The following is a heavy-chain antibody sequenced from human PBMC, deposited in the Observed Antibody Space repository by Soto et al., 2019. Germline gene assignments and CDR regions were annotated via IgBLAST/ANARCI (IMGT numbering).Heavy chain of an antibody. J-gene: IGHJ4*02. CDR3: ARHGAREVRGAFDY. CDR1: GYNFPTYW. D-gene: IGHD1-26*01. Sequence: GESLKISCKSSGYNFPTYWIAWVRQMPGKGLDYMGIIYPGDSDTRYSPSFQGQVTISADKSTSTAYLQWSILKASDTAMYYCARHGAREVRGAFDYWGQGTLVTVSS. V-gene: IGHV5-51*01. CDR2: IYPGDSDT.